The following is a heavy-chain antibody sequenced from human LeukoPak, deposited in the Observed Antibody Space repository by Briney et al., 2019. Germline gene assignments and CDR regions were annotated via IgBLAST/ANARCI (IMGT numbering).Heavy chain of an antibody. CDR3: AKDFSYSSGWYGFDY. D-gene: IGHD6-19*01. Sequence: GGSLRLSCAASGFTFSSYAMSWVRQAPGKGLEWVSAISGSGGSTYYADSVNGRFTISRDNSKNTLYLQMNSLRAEDTAVYYCAKDFSYSSGWYGFDYWGQGTLVTVSS. CDR2: ISGSGGST. CDR1: GFTFSSYA. J-gene: IGHJ4*02. V-gene: IGHV3-23*01.